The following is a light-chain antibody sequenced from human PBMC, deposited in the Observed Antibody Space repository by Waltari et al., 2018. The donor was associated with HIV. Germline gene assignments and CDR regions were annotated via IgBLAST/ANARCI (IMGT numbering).Light chain of an antibody. Sequence: EIVLTQSPGTLSLSPGERATLSCRASQSLSSTYVAWYQQKPGQAPRLLIYGASTRATGIPDRFSGSGSGTDFTLTISSLEPEDFSVYHCQQYGTSPWTFGQGTKVETK. CDR3: QQYGTSPWT. J-gene: IGKJ1*01. V-gene: IGKV3-20*01. CDR1: QSLSSTY. CDR2: GAS.